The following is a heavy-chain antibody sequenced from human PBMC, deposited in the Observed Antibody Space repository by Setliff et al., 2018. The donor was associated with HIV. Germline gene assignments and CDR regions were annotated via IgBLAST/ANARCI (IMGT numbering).Heavy chain of an antibody. CDR3: GRQVPVPGVAVTPIDY. CDR1: GGSISSYY. J-gene: IGHJ4*02. Sequence: PSETLSLTCTVSGGSISSYYWTWLRQFPGKGLEWIGFIFSTGSTTYNPSLNSRVTISVDTSKNQFSLKVTSVTAADTAVYYCGRQVPVPGVAVTPIDYWGQGTLVTVSS. CDR2: IFSTGST. D-gene: IGHD3-22*01. V-gene: IGHV4-59*08.